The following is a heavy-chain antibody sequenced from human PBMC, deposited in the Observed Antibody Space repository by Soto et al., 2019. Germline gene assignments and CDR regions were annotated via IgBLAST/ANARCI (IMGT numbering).Heavy chain of an antibody. CDR3: ARGPGAVVAAIGWFDP. J-gene: IGHJ5*02. Sequence: QVQLQESGPGLVKPSQTLSLTCTVSGGSISSGGYYWSWIRQHPGKGLEWIGYIYYSGSTYYNPSLKSLVTISVDTSKNHVSLKLSSVTAADTAVYYGARGPGAVVAAIGWFDPWGQGTLVTVSS. CDR1: GGSISSGGYY. V-gene: IGHV4-31*01. D-gene: IGHD2-15*01. CDR2: IYYSGST.